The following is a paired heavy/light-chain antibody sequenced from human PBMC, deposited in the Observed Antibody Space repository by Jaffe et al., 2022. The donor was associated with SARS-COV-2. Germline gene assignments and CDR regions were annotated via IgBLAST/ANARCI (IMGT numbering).Light chain of an antibody. Sequence: DIQMTQSPSSLSASVGDRVTITCRASQSISSYLNWYQQRPGKAPKLLIYAASSLQSGVPSRFSGSGSGTDFTLTISSLHPEDFATYYCQQSYNNLGWPFGQGTKVDIK. CDR1: QSISSY. CDR3: QQSYNNLGWP. CDR2: AAS. V-gene: IGKV1-39*01. J-gene: IGKJ1*01.
Heavy chain of an antibody. Sequence: QVQLQESGPGLVKPSQTLSLTCAVSGGSIINGDCYWSWIRQSPGKGLEWIGYIYYSGSTHYNPSLKSRTTISVDTSKNQFSLRLSSVTAADTAVYYCARASYHDILTGHYYFDYWGQGTLVTVSS. V-gene: IGHV4-30-4*01. CDR1: GGSIINGDCY. J-gene: IGHJ4*02. CDR3: ARASYHDILTGHYYFDY. CDR2: IYYSGST. D-gene: IGHD3-9*01.